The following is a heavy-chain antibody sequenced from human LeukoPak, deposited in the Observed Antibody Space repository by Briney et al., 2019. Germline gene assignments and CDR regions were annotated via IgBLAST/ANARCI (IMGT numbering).Heavy chain of an antibody. D-gene: IGHD2-2*01. CDR2: ISSSGSTI. CDR3: ARVMGCSSTSCYEGYHYYGMDV. V-gene: IGHV3-11*01. Sequence: PGGSLRLSCAASGFTFSDYYMSWIRQAPGKGLEWVSYISSSGSTIYYADSVKGRFTISRDNAKNSLYLQMNSLRAEDTAVYYCARVMGCSSTSCYEGYHYYGMDVWGQGTTVTVSS. J-gene: IGHJ6*02. CDR1: GFTFSDYY.